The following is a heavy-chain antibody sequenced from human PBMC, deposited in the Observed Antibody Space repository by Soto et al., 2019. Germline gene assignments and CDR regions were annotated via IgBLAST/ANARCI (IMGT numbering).Heavy chain of an antibody. Sequence: GGSLRLSCAASGFTFSSYGMHWVRQAPGKGLEWVAVISYDGSNKYYADSVKGRFTISRDNSKNTLYLQMNSLRAEDTAMYYCAKDSRRSSSPIDYWGQGTLVTVS. V-gene: IGHV3-30*18. D-gene: IGHD6-13*01. J-gene: IGHJ4*02. CDR2: ISYDGSNK. CDR3: AKDSRRSSSPIDY. CDR1: GFTFSSYG.